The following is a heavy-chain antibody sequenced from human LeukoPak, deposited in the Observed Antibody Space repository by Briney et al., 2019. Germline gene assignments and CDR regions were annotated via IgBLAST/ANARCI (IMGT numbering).Heavy chain of an antibody. D-gene: IGHD3-3*01. CDR2: INHSGST. Sequence: SETLSLTCAVYGGSFSGYYWSWIRQPPGKGLEWIGEINHSGSTNYNPSLKSRVTISVDKSKNQFSLKLSSVTAADTAVYYCARSPYYDFWSGYLTHFDYWGQGTLVTVSS. CDR3: ARSPYYDFWSGYLTHFDY. CDR1: GGSFSGYY. V-gene: IGHV4-34*01. J-gene: IGHJ4*02.